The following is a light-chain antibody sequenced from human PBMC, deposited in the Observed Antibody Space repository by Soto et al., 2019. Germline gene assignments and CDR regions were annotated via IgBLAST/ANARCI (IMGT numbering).Light chain of an antibody. J-gene: IGLJ1*01. CDR1: SSDVGRYNY. V-gene: IGLV2-8*01. CDR3: SSYAGSNLYV. Sequence: QSVLTQPPSASGSPGQSVTISCTGTSSDVGRYNYVSWYQQHPGKAPKLMIYEVSKRPSGAPDRFSGSKSGNAASLTVSGLQAEDEADYYCSSYAGSNLYVFGTGTKVTVL. CDR2: EVS.